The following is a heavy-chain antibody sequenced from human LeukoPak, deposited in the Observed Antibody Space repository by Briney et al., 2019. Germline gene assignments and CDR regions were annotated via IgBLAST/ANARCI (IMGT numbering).Heavy chain of an antibody. CDR3: AKPARYDSSGYSLPFDY. D-gene: IGHD3-22*01. CDR2: ISGSGGST. J-gene: IGHJ4*02. CDR1: GFTFSSYA. Sequence: GGSLRLSCAASGFTFSSYAMSWVRQAPGKGLEWVSAISGSGGSTYYADSVKGRFTISRDNSKNTLYLQMNSLRAEDTAVYYCAKPARYDSSGYSLPFDYWGQGTLVTVSS. V-gene: IGHV3-23*01.